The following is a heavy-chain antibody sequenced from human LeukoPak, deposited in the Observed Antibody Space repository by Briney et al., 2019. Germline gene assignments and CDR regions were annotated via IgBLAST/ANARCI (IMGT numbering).Heavy chain of an antibody. CDR2: ISAYNGNT. D-gene: IGHD3-10*01. Sequence: GASVKVSCKASGYTFSTYGITWVRQAPGQGLEWMGWISAYNGNTNYAQKLQGRVTMTTDTSTSTAYMELRSLRSDDTAVYYCARDRYSRVRGVAREAFDIWGQGTMVTVSS. CDR3: ARDRYSRVRGVAREAFDI. J-gene: IGHJ3*02. V-gene: IGHV1-18*01. CDR1: GYTFSTYG.